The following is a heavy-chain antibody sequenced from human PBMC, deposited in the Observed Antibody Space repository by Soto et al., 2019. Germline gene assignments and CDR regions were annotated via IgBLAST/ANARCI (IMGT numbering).Heavy chain of an antibody. CDR2: IYWDDDK. J-gene: IGHJ1*01. Sequence: QITLKESGPTLVKPTQTLTLTCTFSGFSLSTSGVGVGWIRQPPGKALEWLALIYWDDDKRYSPSLKSRLTITXXTXKXXVVLTMTNMDPVDTATYYRAHRSVPGNVGAEYFQHWGQGTLVTVSS. D-gene: IGHD3-10*02. V-gene: IGHV2-5*02. CDR3: AHRSVPGNVGAEYFQH. CDR1: GFSLSTSGVG.